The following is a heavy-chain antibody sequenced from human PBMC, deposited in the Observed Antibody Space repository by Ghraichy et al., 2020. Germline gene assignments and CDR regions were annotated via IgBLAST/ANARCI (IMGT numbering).Heavy chain of an antibody. CDR1: GFTFSSYA. J-gene: IGHJ4*02. V-gene: IGHV3-30*04. CDR2: ISYDGSNK. Sequence: GGSLRPSCAASGFTFSSYAMHWVRQAPGKGLEWVAVISYDGSNKYYADSVKGRFTISRDNSKNTLYLQMNSLRAEDTAVYYCAREIRSYYYDSSGLQDWGQGTLVTVSS. D-gene: IGHD3-22*01. CDR3: AREIRSYYYDSSGLQD.